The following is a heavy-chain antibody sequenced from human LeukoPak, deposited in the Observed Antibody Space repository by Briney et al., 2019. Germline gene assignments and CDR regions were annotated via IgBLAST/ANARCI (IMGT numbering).Heavy chain of an antibody. CDR1: GFTFNSYG. CDR2: ISYDEKNK. J-gene: IGHJ5*02. Sequence: GGSLRLSCAASGFTFNSYGMHWVRQAPDKGLEWVAVISYDEKNKYSADSVKGRFTISRDNSRNTLFLQMNSLRAEDTAVYFCAKNRVPTAITPDHWGQGTLVTVSS. V-gene: IGHV3-30*18. CDR3: AKNRVPTAITPDH. D-gene: IGHD2-2*02.